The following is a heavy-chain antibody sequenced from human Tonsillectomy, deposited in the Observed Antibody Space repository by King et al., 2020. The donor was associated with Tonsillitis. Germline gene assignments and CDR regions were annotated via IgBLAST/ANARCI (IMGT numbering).Heavy chain of an antibody. D-gene: IGHD6-13*01. J-gene: IGHJ2*01. CDR2: VYYSGRT. Sequence: VQLQESGPGLVKPSETLSLTCTVSGGSISSSYWSWVRQPPGQGLEWICYVYYSGRTYYNPSLSSRVTISVNTSKNHFSLRLSSVTAADTAVYYCARSGIPAADWYFDLWGRGTLVTVSS. CDR1: GGSISSSY. CDR3: ARSGIPAADWYFDL. V-gene: IGHV4-59*08.